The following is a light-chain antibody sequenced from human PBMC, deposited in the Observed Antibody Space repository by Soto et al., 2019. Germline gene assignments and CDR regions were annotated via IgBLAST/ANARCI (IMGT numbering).Light chain of an antibody. V-gene: IGLV2-14*01. Sequence: QSALTQPASVSGSPGQSITISCTGTSRDVGGYNYVSWYQQHPGKAPKLMIYDVSNRPSGVSNRFSGSKSGNTASLTISGLQAEDEADYYRSSYTSSSTHVVFGGGTKVTVL. J-gene: IGLJ2*01. CDR2: DVS. CDR3: SSYTSSSTHVV. CDR1: SRDVGGYNY.